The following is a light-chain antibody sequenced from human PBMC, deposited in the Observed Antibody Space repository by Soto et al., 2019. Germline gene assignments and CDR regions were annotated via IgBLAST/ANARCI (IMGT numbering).Light chain of an antibody. CDR2: GAS. CDR3: QQLQRTPLT. V-gene: IGKV1-9*01. Sequence: QLTQSPSSLSASVGDRVTITCRASQAVSRYLAWYQQKAGKAPKLLIYGASTLQSGVPSRFSGFGSGTEFTLTISSLQPEDFATYHCQQLQRTPLTFGPGTTVDV. CDR1: QAVSRY. J-gene: IGKJ3*01.